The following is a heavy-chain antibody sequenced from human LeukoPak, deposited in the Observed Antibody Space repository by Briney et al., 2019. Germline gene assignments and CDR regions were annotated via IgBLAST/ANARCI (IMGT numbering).Heavy chain of an antibody. Sequence: PGGSLRLSCAASGFTFSSYWMSWVRQAPGKGLEWLANIKQDGSVTYYVDSVKGRFTISRDNAKNSLFLQMNSLRAEDTAVYYCAREEFNYYDSSGYFVYWGQGTLVTLSS. D-gene: IGHD3-22*01. J-gene: IGHJ4*02. CDR2: IKQDGSVT. CDR3: AREEFNYYDSSGYFVY. CDR1: GFTFSSYW. V-gene: IGHV3-7*01.